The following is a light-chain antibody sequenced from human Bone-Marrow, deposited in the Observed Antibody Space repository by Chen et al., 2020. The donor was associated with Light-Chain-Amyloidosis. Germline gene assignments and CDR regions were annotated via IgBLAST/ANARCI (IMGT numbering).Light chain of an antibody. CDR1: DLPTKY. V-gene: IGLV3-25*03. CDR3: QSADISNVV. Sequence: SYELTQPPSVSVSPGQTARITCSGDDLPTKYAYWYQQKPGQAPVLVIHRDTERPSGISERFSGSSSGTTATLTISGVQAEDAADYFCQSADISNVVFGGGTKLTVL. J-gene: IGLJ2*01. CDR2: RDT.